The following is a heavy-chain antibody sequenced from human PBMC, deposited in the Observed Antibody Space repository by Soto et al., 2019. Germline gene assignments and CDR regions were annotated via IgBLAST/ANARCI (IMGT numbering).Heavy chain of an antibody. J-gene: IGHJ4*02. CDR3: ARDRVDTAMVYLDF. CDR2: IWYDGSDK. CDR1: GFIFSSYG. Sequence: QVQLVESGGGVVQPGRSLRLSCAASGFIFSSYGMHWVRQAPGKGLEWVAVIWYDGSDKYYADSVKGRFTISSDNSQNTLYLQMNSLRAEDTAVYYCARDRVDTAMVYLDFWGQGTLVTVSS. V-gene: IGHV3-33*01. D-gene: IGHD5-18*01.